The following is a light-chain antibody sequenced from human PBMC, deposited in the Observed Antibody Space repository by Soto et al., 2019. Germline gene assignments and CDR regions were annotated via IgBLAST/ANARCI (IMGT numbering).Light chain of an antibody. CDR1: QSLVYRDGNIY. Sequence: DVVITQSPLYLPVTLGHPASISCRSSQSLVYRDGNIYLNWFQQRPGQSPRRLIYKVSNRDAGVPDRFSGSGSGTDFTLKISRVEAEDVGVYYCMKGTHWPINFGQGTRLEIK. CDR3: MKGTHWPIN. CDR2: KVS. J-gene: IGKJ5*01. V-gene: IGKV2-30*01.